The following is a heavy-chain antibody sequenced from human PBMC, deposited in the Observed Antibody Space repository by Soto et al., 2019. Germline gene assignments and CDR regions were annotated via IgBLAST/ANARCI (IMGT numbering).Heavy chain of an antibody. V-gene: IGHV3-48*03. CDR2: ISSSGSTI. CDR1: GGTFSNYG. CDR3: ARRFCSSSSCYLPFDY. J-gene: IGHJ4*02. D-gene: IGHD2-2*01. Sequence: GVPLRLWWGAAGGTFSNYGMSWVRQTPGKGLEWVSYISSSGSTIYYADSVKGRFTISRDYAKNSLYLQVTSLRAEDTAVYYCARRFCSSSSCYLPFDYWGQGTLVTGSS.